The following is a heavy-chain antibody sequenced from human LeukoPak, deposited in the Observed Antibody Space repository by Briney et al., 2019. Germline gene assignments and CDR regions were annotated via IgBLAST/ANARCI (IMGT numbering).Heavy chain of an antibody. V-gene: IGHV1-8*03. J-gene: IGHJ4*02. CDR2: MNPNSCNT. CDR1: GYTFTSYD. D-gene: IGHD3-10*01. CDR3: ARGMGPGAIDY. Sequence: GAAVKVSCKASGYTFTSYDINWVRQATGQGLEWMGWMNPNSCNTGYAQKFQGRGTINRNTSISTAYMEPSSLRSEATAVYYCARGMGPGAIDYWGQGTLVTVSS.